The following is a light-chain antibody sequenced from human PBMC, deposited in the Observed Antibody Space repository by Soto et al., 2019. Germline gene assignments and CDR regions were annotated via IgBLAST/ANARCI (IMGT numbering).Light chain of an antibody. Sequence: EVVLTQSPATLSLSPGERATLSCRASQTVDTYLVWFQQRPGQAPRLLIYDASFRAAGTPARFSGSGSGTDFTLTISSLEPEDFAIYYCQQYNNWPRTFGQGTKVDIK. J-gene: IGKJ1*01. CDR3: QQYNNWPRT. CDR2: DAS. V-gene: IGKV3-11*01. CDR1: QTVDTY.